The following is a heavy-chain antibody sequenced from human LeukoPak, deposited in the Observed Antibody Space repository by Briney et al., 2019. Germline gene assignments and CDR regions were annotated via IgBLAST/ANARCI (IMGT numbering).Heavy chain of an antibody. J-gene: IGHJ4*02. D-gene: IGHD2-21*02. CDR2: ISHDGSNQ. CDR3: ARQGDTGSWYFDY. V-gene: IGHV3-30-3*01. CDR1: GFTFTYYA. Sequence: GGSLRRSCAVSGFTFTYYAMHWARQAPGKGLEWVAVISHDGSNQQYADSVKGQVTISRDNSKSTLYLQMDSLRAGDTAVYYCARQGDTGSWYFDYWGQGTLVTVSS.